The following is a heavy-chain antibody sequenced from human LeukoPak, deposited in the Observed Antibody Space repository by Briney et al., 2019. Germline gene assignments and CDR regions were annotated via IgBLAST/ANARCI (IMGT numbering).Heavy chain of an antibody. Sequence: RSGGSLRLSCAASGFTVSDHYMTWVRQAPGKGLEWVSVIYSGGSTYYADSVKGRFTISRDNSKNTLYLQMNSLRAEDTAVYYCARESERLIGTFDPWGQGTLVTVSS. CDR1: GFTVSDHY. CDR3: ARESERLIGTFDP. V-gene: IGHV3-53*01. CDR2: IYSGGST. J-gene: IGHJ5*02. D-gene: IGHD1-1*01.